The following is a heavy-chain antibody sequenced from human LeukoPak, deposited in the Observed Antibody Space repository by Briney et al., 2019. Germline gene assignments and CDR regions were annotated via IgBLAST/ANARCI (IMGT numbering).Heavy chain of an antibody. Sequence: SETLSLTCTVSGGSISSYYWSWIRQPPGKGLEWIGYMSDGGSTSYNPSLKSRVTISADTSKKQISLKLSSVTAADTAVYYCARVYGGNFDWFDPWGQGTLVTVSS. CDR1: GGSISSYY. CDR2: MSDGGST. V-gene: IGHV4-59*01. J-gene: IGHJ5*02. CDR3: ARVYGGNFDWFDP. D-gene: IGHD4-23*01.